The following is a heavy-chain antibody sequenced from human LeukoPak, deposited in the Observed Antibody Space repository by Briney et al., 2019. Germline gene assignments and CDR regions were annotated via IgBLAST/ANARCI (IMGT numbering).Heavy chain of an antibody. CDR3: AKDRSFFDSSGYYSIFDY. D-gene: IGHD3-22*01. J-gene: IGHJ4*02. CDR2: ISGSGGST. Sequence: GGSLRLSCAASGFTFSSYAMSWVRQAPGKGLEWVSAISGSGGSTYYADSVKGRFTISRDNSKNTLYLQMNSLRAEDTAVYYCAKDRSFFDSSGYYSIFDYWGQGTLVTVSS. V-gene: IGHV3-23*01. CDR1: GFTFSSYA.